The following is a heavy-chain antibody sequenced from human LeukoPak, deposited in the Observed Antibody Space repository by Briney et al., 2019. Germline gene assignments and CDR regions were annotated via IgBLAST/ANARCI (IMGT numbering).Heavy chain of an antibody. CDR2: ITSSSHSI. J-gene: IGHJ3*02. CDR3: ARGIAGTESAFDI. D-gene: IGHD6-13*01. V-gene: IGHV3-48*02. Sequence: GGSLRLSCAASGFTFSSYSMNWVRQAPGKGLEWVSYITSSSHSIYYADSVKGRFTISRDNAKNSLYLQMNSLRDEDTAVYYCARGIAGTESAFDIWGQGTMVTVSS. CDR1: GFTFSSYS.